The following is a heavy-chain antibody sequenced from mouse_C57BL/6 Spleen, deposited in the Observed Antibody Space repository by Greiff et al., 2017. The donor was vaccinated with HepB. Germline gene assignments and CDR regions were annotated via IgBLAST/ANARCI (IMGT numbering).Heavy chain of an antibody. V-gene: IGHV8-12*01. CDR1: GFSLSTSGMG. D-gene: IGHD2-2*01. J-gene: IGHJ3*01. CDR3: ARVVDGYDGWFAY. Sequence: QVTLKESGPGILQSSQTLSLTCSFSGFSLSTSGMGVSWIRQPSGKGLEWLAHIYWDDDKRYNPSLKSRLTISKDTSRNQVFLKITSVDTADTATYYCARVVDGYDGWFAYWGQGTLVTVSA. CDR2: IYWDDDK.